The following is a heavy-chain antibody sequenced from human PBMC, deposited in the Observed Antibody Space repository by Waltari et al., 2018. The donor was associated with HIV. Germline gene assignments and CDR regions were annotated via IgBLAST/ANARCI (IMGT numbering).Heavy chain of an antibody. D-gene: IGHD3-22*01. CDR2: INHSGST. J-gene: IGHJ4*02. V-gene: IGHV4-34*01. Sequence: QVQLQQWGAGLLKPSETLSLTCAVYGGSFSGYYWSWIRQPPGKGLEGIGEINHSGSTNYNPSLKSRVTISVDTSKNQFSLKLSSVTAADTAVYYCASLYDSSGYYPDYWGQGTLVTVSS. CDR3: ASLYDSSGYYPDY. CDR1: GGSFSGYY.